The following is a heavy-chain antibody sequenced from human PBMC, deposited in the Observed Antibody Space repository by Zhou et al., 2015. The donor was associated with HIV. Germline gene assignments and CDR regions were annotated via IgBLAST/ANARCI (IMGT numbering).Heavy chain of an antibody. D-gene: IGHD4-17*01. J-gene: IGHJ4*02. CDR1: GGTFSSYA. Sequence: QVQLVQSGAEVKKPGSSVKVSCKASGGTFSSYAISWVRQAPGQGLEWMGGIIPIFGTANYAQKFQGRVTITADESTSTAYMELSSLRSEDTAVYYCARTYRIDYGDSYYFDYVGPGEPLVHRLL. V-gene: IGHV1-69*01. CDR3: ARTYRIDYGDSYYFDY. CDR2: IIPIFGTA.